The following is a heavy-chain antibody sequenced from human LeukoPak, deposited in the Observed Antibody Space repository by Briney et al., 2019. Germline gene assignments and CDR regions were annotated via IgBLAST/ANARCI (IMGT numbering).Heavy chain of an antibody. J-gene: IGHJ4*03. V-gene: IGHV3-30*03. CDR3: ARRGGSYFDY. CDR1: GXTFSSYG. CDR2: ISHDGSNK. Sequence: PGGSLRLSCAASGXTFSSYGMHWVRQAPGKGLEWVAVISHDGSNKYYSDSVKGRFTISRDNSKNTLYLQMNSLRVEDTAVYFCARRGGSYFDYWGQGTLVTVSS.